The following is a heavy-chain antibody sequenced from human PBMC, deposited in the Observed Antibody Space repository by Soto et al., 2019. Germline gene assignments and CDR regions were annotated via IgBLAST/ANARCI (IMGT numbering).Heavy chain of an antibody. CDR3: ARDRIAVAGDPDDAFDI. D-gene: IGHD6-19*01. J-gene: IGHJ3*02. CDR1: GGTFSSYA. CDR2: IIPIFGTA. V-gene: IGHV1-69*13. Sequence: GASVKVSCKASGGTFSSYAISWVQQAPGQGLEWMGGIIPIFGTANYAQKFQGRVTITADESTSTAYMELSSLRSEDTAVYYCARDRIAVAGDPDDAFDIWGQGTMVTVSS.